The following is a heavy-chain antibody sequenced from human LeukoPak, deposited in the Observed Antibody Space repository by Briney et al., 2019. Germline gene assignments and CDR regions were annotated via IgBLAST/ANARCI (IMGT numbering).Heavy chain of an antibody. CDR3: ARALGYCSGGSCYSGGMDV. CDR2: IYHSGST. D-gene: IGHD2-15*01. V-gene: IGHV4-30-2*01. Sequence: SETLSLTCAVSGGSISSGGYSWSWIRQPSGKGLEWIGYIYHSGSTYYNPSLKSRVTISVDRSKNQFSLKLSSVTAADTAVYYCARALGYCSGGSCYSGGMDVWGKGTTVTVSS. CDR1: GGSISSGGYS. J-gene: IGHJ6*04.